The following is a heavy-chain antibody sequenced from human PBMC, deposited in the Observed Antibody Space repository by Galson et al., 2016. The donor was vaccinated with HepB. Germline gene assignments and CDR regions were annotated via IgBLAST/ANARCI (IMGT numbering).Heavy chain of an antibody. J-gene: IGHJ4*02. CDR1: GFRVSGNY. Sequence: SLRLSCAASGFRVSGNYMNWVRQAPGKGLEWISYISSSGSTVYYADSVKGRFTISRDNAKNSLSLQMNSLRAEDTAVYYCARGDYRVTTSGTYFDHWGQGTLVTVSS. CDR3: ARGDYRVTTSGTYFDH. V-gene: IGHV3-11*04. D-gene: IGHD1-1*01. CDR2: ISSSGSTV.